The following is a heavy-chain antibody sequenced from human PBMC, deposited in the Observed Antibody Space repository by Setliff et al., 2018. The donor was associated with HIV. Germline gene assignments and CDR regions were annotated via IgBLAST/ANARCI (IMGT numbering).Heavy chain of an antibody. CDR1: GFTFSSYG. Sequence: LSCAASGFTFSSYGMHWVRQAPGKGLEWVAFIRYDGSNKYYADSVKGRFTISRDNSKNTLYLQMNSLRAEDTAVYYCAKQGSGYDYYYMDVWGKGTTVTVSS. CDR2: IRYDGSNK. CDR3: AKQGSGYDYYYMDV. D-gene: IGHD3-22*01. J-gene: IGHJ6*03. V-gene: IGHV3-30*02.